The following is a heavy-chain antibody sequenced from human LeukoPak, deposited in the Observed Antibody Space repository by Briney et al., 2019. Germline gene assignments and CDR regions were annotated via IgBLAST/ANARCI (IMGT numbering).Heavy chain of an antibody. CDR3: ARLWSNYGNSFDS. D-gene: IGHD4-17*01. J-gene: IGHJ4*02. CDR2: IYSSGVT. CDR1: GVTISTNY. V-gene: IGHV3-66*01. Sequence: GGSQRLSCAVSGVTISTNYMNWVRQAPGKGPEWVAVIYSSGVTYYAASVKGRFTISRDNSKNTVNLQMTSLRAEDTAVYYCARLWSNYGNSFDSWGQGTLVTVAS.